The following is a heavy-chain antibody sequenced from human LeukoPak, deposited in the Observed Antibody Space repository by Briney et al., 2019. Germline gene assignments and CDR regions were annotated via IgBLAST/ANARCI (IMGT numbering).Heavy chain of an antibody. CDR3: ARSGAVAGTFYYGMDV. V-gene: IGHV5-10-1*01. CDR2: IDPSDSYT. Sequence: GESLKISCKGSGYSFTSYWISWVRQMPGKGLEWMGRIDPSDSYTNYSPSFQGHVTIPADKSISTAYLQWSSLKASDTAMYYCARSGAVAGTFYYGMDVWGKGTTVTVSS. D-gene: IGHD6-19*01. CDR1: GYSFTSYW. J-gene: IGHJ6*04.